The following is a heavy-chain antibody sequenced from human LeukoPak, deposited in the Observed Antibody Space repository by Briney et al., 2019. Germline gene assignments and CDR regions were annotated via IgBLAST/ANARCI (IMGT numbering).Heavy chain of an antibody. V-gene: IGHV1-69*13. D-gene: IGHD6-13*01. J-gene: IGHJ6*02. CDR3: ARDSPGLAAAEYYGMDV. CDR2: IIPIFGTA. Sequence: SVKASCKASGGTFSSYAISWVRQAPGRGLEWMGGIIPIFGTANYAQKFQGRVTITADESTSTAYMELSSLRSEDTAVYYCARDSPGLAAAEYYGMDVWGQGTTVTVSS. CDR1: GGTFSSYA.